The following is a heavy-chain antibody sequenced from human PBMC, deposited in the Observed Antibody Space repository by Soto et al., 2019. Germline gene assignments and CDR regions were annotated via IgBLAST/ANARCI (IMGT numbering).Heavy chain of an antibody. CDR1: GDSVSSNSAA. CDR3: ARDITIFGVVTKYYFDY. Sequence: QVQLQQSGPGLVKPSQTLSLTCAISGDSVSSNSAAWNWIRQSPSRGLEWLGRTYYRSKWYNDYAVSVKSRITINPDTSKNQFSLQLNSVTPEDTAVYYCARDITIFGVVTKYYFDYWGQGTLVTVSS. D-gene: IGHD3-3*01. CDR2: TYYRSKWYN. J-gene: IGHJ4*02. V-gene: IGHV6-1*01.